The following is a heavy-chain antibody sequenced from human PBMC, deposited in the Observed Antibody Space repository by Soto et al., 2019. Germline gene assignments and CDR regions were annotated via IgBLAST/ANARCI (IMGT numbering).Heavy chain of an antibody. J-gene: IGHJ5*02. D-gene: IGHD1-1*01. CDR3: VRDGTKTLRDWFDP. Sequence: SETLSLTCTVSGASISGFYWSWVRKSAGKGLEWIGRIYATGTTDYNPSLKSRVMMSVDTSKKQFSLKLRSVTAADTAVYYCVRDGTKTLRDWFDPWGQGSSVTVSS. CDR2: IYATGTT. CDR1: GASISGFY. V-gene: IGHV4-4*07.